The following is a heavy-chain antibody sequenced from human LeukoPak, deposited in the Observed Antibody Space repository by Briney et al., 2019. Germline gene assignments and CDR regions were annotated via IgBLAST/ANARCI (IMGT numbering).Heavy chain of an antibody. V-gene: IGHV3-30*02. CDR1: GFTFSNYG. CDR2: IRLDGSNR. D-gene: IGHD1-7*01. CDR3: AKDLELYFAFDY. Sequence: GGSLRLSCAASGFTFSNYGMHWVRQAPGKGLEWVAFIRLDGSNRYYVDSVRGRFTISRDDSKNTLYLQMNSLRTDDTAVYYCAKDLELYFAFDYWGQGTLVTVSS. J-gene: IGHJ4*02.